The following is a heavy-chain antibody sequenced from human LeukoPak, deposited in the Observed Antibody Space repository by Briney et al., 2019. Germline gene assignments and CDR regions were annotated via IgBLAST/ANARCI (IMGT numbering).Heavy chain of an antibody. Sequence: GGSLRLSCAASGFTFSSYTMNWVRQAPGKGLEWVGVISDDGRRKDYADSVKGRFTISRDNSKDTLYLQMNSLRAEDTAVYYCAKRPSDYGDYVSYFDYWGQGTLVTVSS. CDR1: GFTFSSYT. V-gene: IGHV3-30*18. J-gene: IGHJ4*02. D-gene: IGHD4-17*01. CDR3: AKRPSDYGDYVSYFDY. CDR2: ISDDGRRK.